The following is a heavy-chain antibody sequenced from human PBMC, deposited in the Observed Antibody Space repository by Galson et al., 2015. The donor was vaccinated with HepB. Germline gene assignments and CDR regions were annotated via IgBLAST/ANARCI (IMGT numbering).Heavy chain of an antibody. CDR2: TYYRSKWYN. D-gene: IGHD6-19*01. Sequence: CAISGDSVSSNSAAWNWIRQSPSRGLEWLGRTYYRSKWYNDYAVSVKSRITINPDTSKNQFSLQLNSVTPEDTAVYYCARAIAVAGSDYYYYYGMDVWGQGTTVTVSS. J-gene: IGHJ6*02. V-gene: IGHV6-1*01. CDR1: GDSVSSNSAA. CDR3: ARAIAVAGSDYYYYYGMDV.